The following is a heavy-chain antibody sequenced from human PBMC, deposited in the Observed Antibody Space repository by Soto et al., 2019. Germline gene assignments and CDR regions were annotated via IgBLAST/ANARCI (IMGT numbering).Heavy chain of an antibody. J-gene: IGHJ4*02. Sequence: GGSLRLSCAASGFTFTRYSMNWVRQAPGKGLEWVSSISCTTNYIYYGDSMKGRYTISRDNAKNSLYLEMNSLRAEDTAVYYCARESEDLTSNFDYWGQGTLVTVSS. V-gene: IGHV3-21*06. CDR3: ARESEDLTSNFDY. CDR2: ISCTTNYI. CDR1: GFTFTRYS.